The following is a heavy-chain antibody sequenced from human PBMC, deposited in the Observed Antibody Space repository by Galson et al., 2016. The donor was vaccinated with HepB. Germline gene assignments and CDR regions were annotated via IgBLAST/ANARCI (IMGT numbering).Heavy chain of an antibody. D-gene: IGHD1-26*01. CDR1: GYTFTTYY. CDR2: INPSGGST. CDR3: ARGGNLPWEGVDY. J-gene: IGHJ4*02. Sequence: SVKVSCKASGYTFTTYYVDWVRQAPGQGLEWMGIINPSGGSTTYAQKFQGRVTMTRDTSTSTVYMELSSLRSDDTAVYYCARGGNLPWEGVDYWGQGTLVTVSS. V-gene: IGHV1-46*01.